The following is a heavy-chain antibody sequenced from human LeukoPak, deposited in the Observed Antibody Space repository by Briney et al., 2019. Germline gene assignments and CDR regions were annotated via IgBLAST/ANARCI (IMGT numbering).Heavy chain of an antibody. J-gene: IGHJ4*02. D-gene: IGHD3-10*01. CDR1: GFSVRSNY. Sequence: GGSLRLSCAASGFSVRSNYISWVRQAPGKGLEWVSMIYSDGSIFHADSVKGRFTMSRDNSRNTLDLQMNSLRVEDTAVYYCAKDAMVRGAGYWGQGTLVTVSS. V-gene: IGHV3-53*01. CDR3: AKDAMVRGAGY. CDR2: IYSDGSI.